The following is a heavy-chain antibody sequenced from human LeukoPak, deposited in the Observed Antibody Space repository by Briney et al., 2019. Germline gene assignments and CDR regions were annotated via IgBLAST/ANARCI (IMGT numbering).Heavy chain of an antibody. CDR3: AKCPPYCTNGVCYTQKYYFDY. J-gene: IGHJ4*02. V-gene: IGHV3-23*01. D-gene: IGHD2-8*01. Sequence: GGSLRLSCAVSGFTFSSYAMGWVRQAPGKGLQWVSAISGSGGSTYYADSVKGRFTISRDNSKNTLYLQMNSLRAEDTAVYYCAKCPPYCTNGVCYTQKYYFDYWGQGTLVTVSS. CDR2: ISGSGGST. CDR1: GFTFSSYA.